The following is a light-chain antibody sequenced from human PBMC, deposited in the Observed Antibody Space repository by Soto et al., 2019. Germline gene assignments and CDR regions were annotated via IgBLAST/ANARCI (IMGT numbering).Light chain of an antibody. CDR2: DAS. CDR3: QQYGSTPLT. Sequence: EIVLKQSPDTLSLSPGERATLSCRASQSVKNNYLAWYQQKPGQPISLLIYDASSRATGIPDRFSGSGSGTDFTLTISRLEPEDVAVYYCQQYGSTPLTFGGGTKVDIK. V-gene: IGKV3-20*01. J-gene: IGKJ4*01. CDR1: QSVKNNY.